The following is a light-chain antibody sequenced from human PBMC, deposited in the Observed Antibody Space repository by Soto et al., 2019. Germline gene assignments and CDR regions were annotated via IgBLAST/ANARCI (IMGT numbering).Light chain of an antibody. J-gene: IGKJ5*01. Sequence: DIQMTQSPSSLSASVGDSVTITCRASESISRHLNWYQQKPGQAPNLLIYAASTLQNGVPSRCSGSGSGTDFTLTISRLQPEDFATYYCQQSYSTLSLSFGQGTRLEIK. CDR3: QQSYSTLSLS. V-gene: IGKV1-39*01. CDR2: AAS. CDR1: ESISRH.